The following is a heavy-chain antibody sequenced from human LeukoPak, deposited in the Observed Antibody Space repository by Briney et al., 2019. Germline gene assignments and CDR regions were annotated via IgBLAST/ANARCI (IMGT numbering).Heavy chain of an antibody. D-gene: IGHD2-15*01. CDR2: INHSGST. V-gene: IGHV4-34*01. CDR3: ASPCSGGSCYSWRAFDY. Sequence: SETLSLTCAVNGGSFSRYYWSWIRQPPGKGLEWIGEINHSGSTNYNPSLKSRVTISVDTSKNQFSLKLSSVTAADTAVYYCASPCSGGSCYSWRAFDYWGQGTLVTVSS. CDR1: GGSFSRYY. J-gene: IGHJ4*02.